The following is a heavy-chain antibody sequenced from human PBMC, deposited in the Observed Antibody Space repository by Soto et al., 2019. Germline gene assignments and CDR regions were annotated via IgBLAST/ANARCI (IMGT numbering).Heavy chain of an antibody. V-gene: IGHV4-34*01. CDR2: INHSGST. J-gene: IGHJ4*02. CDR1: GGSFSDYY. D-gene: IGHD2-15*01. Sequence: QVQLQQWGAGLLKPSETLSLTCAVYGGSFSDYYWSWIRQSPGKGLEWIGEINHSGSTNYNPSLMRRVTISVDTYKNQCSLKLSSVTAADTAVYYCARGFVKNNNYLAYWGQGTLVTVSS. CDR3: ARGFVKNNNYLAY.